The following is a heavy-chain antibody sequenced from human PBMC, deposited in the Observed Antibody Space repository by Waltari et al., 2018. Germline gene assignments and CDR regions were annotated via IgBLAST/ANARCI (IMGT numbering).Heavy chain of an antibody. CDR1: GFTFRASG. CDR3: AIGGVETSWYWRY. Sequence: EVQLVESGGGLVKPGGSLRLSCEASGFTFRASGMNWVRQAPGKGLELVASISSIVNYVYDADSVKGRFTISRDNAKNSVYLQMNSLRAEDTAVYYCAIGGVETSWYWRYWGQGTLVTVSS. V-gene: IGHV3-21*01. D-gene: IGHD6-13*01. J-gene: IGHJ4*02. CDR2: ISSIVNYV.